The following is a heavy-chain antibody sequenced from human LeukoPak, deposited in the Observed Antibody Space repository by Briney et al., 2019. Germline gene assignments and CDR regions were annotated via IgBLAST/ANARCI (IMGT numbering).Heavy chain of an antibody. CDR2: ISSSSSYI. CDR1: GFTFSSYS. Sequence: GGSLRLSCAASGFTFSSYSMNWVRQAPGKGLEWVSSISSSSSYIYYADSVKGRFTISRDNAKNSLYLQMNSLRAEDTAVYYCAREGAPAAGIDYWGQGTLSPSPQ. CDR3: AREGAPAAGIDY. V-gene: IGHV3-21*01. J-gene: IGHJ4*02. D-gene: IGHD6-13*01.